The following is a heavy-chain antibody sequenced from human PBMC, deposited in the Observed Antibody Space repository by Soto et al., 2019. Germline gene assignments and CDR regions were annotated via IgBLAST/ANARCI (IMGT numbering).Heavy chain of an antibody. CDR3: ARGPYGDNAFDI. Sequence: QVQVVQSGAEVKKPGASVKVSCKASGYTFTDYYMHWIRQAPGQGLEWMGWIAPHRDGTEFAQKFQGRITLTGDTSTSTAYMELTGLTSADTAVYFRARGPYGDNAFDIWGQGTVVTVSS. J-gene: IGHJ3*02. CDR1: GYTFTDYY. V-gene: IGHV1-2*02. D-gene: IGHD4-17*01. CDR2: IAPHRDGT.